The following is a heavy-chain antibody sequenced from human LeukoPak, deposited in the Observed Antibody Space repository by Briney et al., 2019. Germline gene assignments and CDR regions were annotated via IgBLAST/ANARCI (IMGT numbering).Heavy chain of an antibody. CDR2: INPISGGT. D-gene: IGHD2-2*01. J-gene: IGHJ4*02. Sequence: GASVKLSCKASGYTFTGYYMHWVRQAPGQGLEYMGRINPISGGTVYAQKFQGRVTMTRDTSITTAHMELTRLTSDDTAVYYCARYCSSTSCYSDYWGQGTLVTVSS. CDR1: GYTFTGYY. V-gene: IGHV1-2*06. CDR3: ARYCSSTSCYSDY.